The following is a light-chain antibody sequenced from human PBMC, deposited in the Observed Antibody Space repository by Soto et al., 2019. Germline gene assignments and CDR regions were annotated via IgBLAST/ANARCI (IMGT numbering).Light chain of an antibody. Sequence: QSVLTQPPSASVAPGQSGTISCTGTSSDLVAYTYVSWFQQHTGEAPNLRMSEVNKRPSGVPDRYSGSKSGNTASLTVSGLQAEDEADYYCPSYGGRDNLMFGGGTQLTVL. J-gene: IGLJ3*02. CDR2: EVN. CDR3: PSYGGRDNLM. CDR1: SSDLVAYTY. V-gene: IGLV2-8*01.